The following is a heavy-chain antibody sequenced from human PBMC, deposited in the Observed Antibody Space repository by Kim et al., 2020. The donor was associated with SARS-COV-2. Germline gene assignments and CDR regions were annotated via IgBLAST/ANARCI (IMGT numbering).Heavy chain of an antibody. V-gene: IGHV3-15*01. Sequence: GGSLRLSCAASGFTFSNAWMSWVRQAPGKGLEWVGRIKSKTDGGKTDYAAPVKGRFTISRDDSKNTLYLQMNSLKTEDTAVYYCTTGLIRVVVVPAAMIARFDYWGQGALVAVSS. CDR3: TTGLIRVVVVPAAMIARFDY. J-gene: IGHJ4*02. CDR1: GFTFSNAW. D-gene: IGHD2-2*01. CDR2: IKSKTDGGKT.